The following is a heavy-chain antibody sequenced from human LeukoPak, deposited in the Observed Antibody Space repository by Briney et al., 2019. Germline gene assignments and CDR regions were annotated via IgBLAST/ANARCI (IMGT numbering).Heavy chain of an antibody. CDR2: ISGSGGST. CDR3: AEDPPNIVVVVAATGNNFDY. V-gene: IGHV3-23*01. CDR1: GFTFSSYA. Sequence: GGSLRLSCAASGFTFSSYAMSWVRQAPGKGLEWVSAISGSGGSTYYADSVKGRFTISRDNSKNTLYLQMNSLRAEDTAVYYCAEDPPNIVVVVAATGNNFDYWGQGTLVTVSS. J-gene: IGHJ4*02. D-gene: IGHD2-15*01.